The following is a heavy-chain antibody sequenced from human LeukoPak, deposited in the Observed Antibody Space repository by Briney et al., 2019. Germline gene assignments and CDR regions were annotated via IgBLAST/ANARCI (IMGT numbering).Heavy chain of an antibody. CDR2: IYYSGST. J-gene: IGHJ4*02. CDR1: GGSISSSSYY. V-gene: IGHV4-39*01. CDR3: ARRVVPAADFDY. D-gene: IGHD2-2*01. Sequence: PSETLSLTCTVSGGSISSSSYYWGWIRQPPGKGLEWIGSIYYSGSTYYNPSLKSRVTISVDTSKNQFSLKLSSVTAADTAVYYCARRVVPAADFDYWGQGTLVTVSS.